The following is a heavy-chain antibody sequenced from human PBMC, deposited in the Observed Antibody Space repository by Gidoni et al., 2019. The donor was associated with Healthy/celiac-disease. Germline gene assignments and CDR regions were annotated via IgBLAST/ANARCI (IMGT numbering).Heavy chain of an antibody. CDR2: IWYDGSNK. CDR1: GFTFSSYG. J-gene: IGHJ3*02. V-gene: IGHV3-33*01. D-gene: IGHD3-10*01. CDR3: ARDRSITMVRGPVGFDI. Sequence: QVQLVESGGGVVQPGRSLRLSCAASGFTFSSYGMHWVRQAPGKGLEWVAVIWYDGSNKYYADSVKGRFTISRDNSKNTLYLQMNSLRAEDTAVYYCARDRSITMVRGPVGFDIWGQGTMVTVSS.